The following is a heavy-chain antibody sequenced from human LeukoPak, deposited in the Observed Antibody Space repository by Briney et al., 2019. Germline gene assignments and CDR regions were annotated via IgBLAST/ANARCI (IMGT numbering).Heavy chain of an antibody. Sequence: SETLSLTCTVSGGSISSNTCYWGWIRQSPGKGLEWIGTICSSGSTFYNPSHPSLKGRVTISVDTSKNQFSLKLSSVTAADTAIYYCVKDRGNHVTDYWGQGTLVTVSS. CDR3: VKDRGNHVTDY. CDR2: ICSSGST. D-gene: IGHD1-14*01. V-gene: IGHV4-39*07. CDR1: GGSISSNTCY. J-gene: IGHJ4*02.